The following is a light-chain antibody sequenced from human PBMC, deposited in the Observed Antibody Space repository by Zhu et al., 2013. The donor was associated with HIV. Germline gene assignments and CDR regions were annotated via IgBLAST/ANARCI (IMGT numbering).Light chain of an antibody. CDR1: QSVGTN. CDR2: ATS. CDR3: QQYDRSPQT. V-gene: IGKV3-20*01. Sequence: EIXLTQSPGTLSVSPGERATLSCRASQSVGTNLAWYQQRPGQAPRLLIYATSTRATGIPDRFSGRGSGTDFTLTINRLEPEDFALYYCQQYDRSPQTFGQGTKVEIK. J-gene: IGKJ1*01.